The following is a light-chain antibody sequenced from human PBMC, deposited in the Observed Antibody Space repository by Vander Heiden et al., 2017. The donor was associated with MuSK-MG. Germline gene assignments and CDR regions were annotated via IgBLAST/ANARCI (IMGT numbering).Light chain of an antibody. CDR1: QNVISGD. J-gene: IGKJ2*01. V-gene: IGKV3-20*01. CDR3: HLVGTSRHT. CDR2: GAS. Sequence: GERATLSCRASQNVISGDFAWNQHKPGQVPKLLIYGASSRATGVPDRFSGSGSGTDFTLTISRVVPDEPAVSYCHLVGTSRHTFEQASK.